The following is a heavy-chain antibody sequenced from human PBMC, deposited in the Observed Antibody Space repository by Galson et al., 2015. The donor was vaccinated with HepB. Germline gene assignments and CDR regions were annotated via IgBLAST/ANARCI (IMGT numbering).Heavy chain of an antibody. CDR1: GGSISGYY. CDR2: IYSSGST. CDR3: AREGSLSSGWNHDAFDI. Sequence: EPLSLTCTVSGGSISGYYWDWIRQPPGKGLEWIGYIYSSGSTNYNPSLKSRVAISVDASKNQFSLKLSSVTAADTAVYYCAREGSLSSGWNHDAFDIWGQGTMVTVSS. V-gene: IGHV4-59*01. D-gene: IGHD6-25*01. J-gene: IGHJ3*02.